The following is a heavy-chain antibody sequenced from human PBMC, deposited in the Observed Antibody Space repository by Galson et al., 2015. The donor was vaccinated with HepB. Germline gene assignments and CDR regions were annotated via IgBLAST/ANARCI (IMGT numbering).Heavy chain of an antibody. Sequence: SLRLSCAASGFTFSSYWMSWVRQAPGKGLEWVANIKQDGSEKYYVDSVKGRFTISRDNAKNSLYLQMNSLRAEDTAVYYCAREIYCSSTSCYPYNWFDPWGQGTLVTVSS. J-gene: IGHJ5*02. D-gene: IGHD2-2*01. V-gene: IGHV3-7*01. CDR1: GFTFSSYW. CDR2: IKQDGSEK. CDR3: AREIYCSSTSCYPYNWFDP.